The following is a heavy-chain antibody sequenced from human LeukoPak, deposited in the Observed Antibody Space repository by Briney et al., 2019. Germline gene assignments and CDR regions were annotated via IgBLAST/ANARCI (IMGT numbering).Heavy chain of an antibody. CDR3: ARELPREVTLDY. Sequence: AGRSLRLSCVASEFNFFSYGMQWVRQAPGKGLVWVSRIFADGSTTSYAVSVKGRFTISRDNAKNALYLQMNSLRAEDTAVYYCARELPREVTLDYWGQGTLVTVSP. V-gene: IGHV3-74*01. CDR2: IFADGSTT. J-gene: IGHJ4*01. D-gene: IGHD2-21*02. CDR1: EFNFFSYG.